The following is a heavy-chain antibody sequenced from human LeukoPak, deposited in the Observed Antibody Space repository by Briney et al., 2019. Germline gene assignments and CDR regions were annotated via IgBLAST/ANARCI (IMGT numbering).Heavy chain of an antibody. CDR3: ARGRDYGDYVSSFDY. J-gene: IGHJ4*02. CDR1: GVSISSGGYS. V-gene: IGHV4-30-2*01. Sequence: KPSETLSLTCAVSGVSISSGGYSWSWIRQPPGKGLEWIGYIYHSGSTYYNPSLKSRVTISVDRSKNQFSLKLSSVTAADTAVYYCARGRDYGDYVSSFDYWGQGTLVTVSS. CDR2: IYHSGST. D-gene: IGHD4-17*01.